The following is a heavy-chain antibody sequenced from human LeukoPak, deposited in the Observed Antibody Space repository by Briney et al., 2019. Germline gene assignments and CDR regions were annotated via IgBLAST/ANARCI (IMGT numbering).Heavy chain of an antibody. CDR2: IYYSGST. D-gene: IGHD6-13*01. CDR3: ARSYSSSWYGMDV. Sequence: SETLSLTCTVSGGSLSSYYWSWIRPPPGKGLEWIGYIYYSGSTNYNPSLKSRVTISVDTSKNQFSLKLSSVTAADTAVYYCARSYSSSWYGMDVWGQGTTVTVSS. CDR1: GGSLSSYY. J-gene: IGHJ6*02. V-gene: IGHV4-59*01.